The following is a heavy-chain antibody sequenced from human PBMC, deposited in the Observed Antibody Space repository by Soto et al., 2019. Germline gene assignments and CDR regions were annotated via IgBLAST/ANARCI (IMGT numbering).Heavy chain of an antibody. V-gene: IGHV3-48*02. J-gene: IGHJ4*02. CDR3: ARVGVGATRRRDY. CDR2: ISSSSSTI. CDR1: GVSFSSDN. D-gene: IGHD1-26*01. Sequence: PAGSLTLSCAASGVSFSSDNMNWVRRAPGKVLEWVSYISSSSSTIYYAESVKGRFTSSSDNAKNSLYLQMNSLRDEDTAVYYCARVGVGATRRRDYWGQGTMVTVSS.